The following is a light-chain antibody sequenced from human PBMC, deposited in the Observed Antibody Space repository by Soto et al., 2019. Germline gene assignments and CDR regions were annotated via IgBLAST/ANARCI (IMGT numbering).Light chain of an antibody. CDR2: GAN. CDR1: QSISRY. CDR3: QQNYGTPGT. J-gene: IGKJ1*01. Sequence: DIQLTQSPSSLSASVGDRITITCRSSQSISRYLNWYQQRPGTAPKVLIFGANSLQSGVPSRFSGRGSGTEFTLTISSLPPEDFATYYCQQNYGTPGTFGQGTRWIS. V-gene: IGKV1-39*01.